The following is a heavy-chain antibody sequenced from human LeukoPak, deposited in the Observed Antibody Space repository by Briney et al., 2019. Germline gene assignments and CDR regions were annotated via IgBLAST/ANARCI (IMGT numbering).Heavy chain of an antibody. CDR3: ARDRDCSSTSCYPSYFDY. CDR1: GGTFSSYD. CDR2: IIPIFGTA. Sequence: SSVKVSCKGSGGTFSSYDISWVRQAPGQGLEWMGRIIPIFGTANYAQKFQGRVTITTDESTSTASMELSSLRSEDTAVYYCARDRDCSSTSCYPSYFDYWGQGTLVTVSS. D-gene: IGHD2-2*01. V-gene: IGHV1-69*05. J-gene: IGHJ4*02.